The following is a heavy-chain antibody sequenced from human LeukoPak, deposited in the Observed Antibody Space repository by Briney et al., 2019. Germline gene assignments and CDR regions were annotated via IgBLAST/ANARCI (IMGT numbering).Heavy chain of an antibody. J-gene: IGHJ3*02. CDR2: ISGSGGST. CDR1: GFTFSSYA. CDR3: AREYDYVWGSYRPDAFDI. Sequence: PGGSLRLSCVASGFTFSSYAMSWVRQAPGKGLEWVSGISGSGGSTYYADSVKGRFTISRDNSKNTLYLQMNSLRAEDTAVYYCAREYDYVWGSYRPDAFDIWGQGTMVTVSS. V-gene: IGHV3-23*01. D-gene: IGHD3-16*02.